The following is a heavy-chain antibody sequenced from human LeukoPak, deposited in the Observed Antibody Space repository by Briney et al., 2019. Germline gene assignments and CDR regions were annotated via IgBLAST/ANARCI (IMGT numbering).Heavy chain of an antibody. V-gene: IGHV3-74*01. CDR3: ARGPYSSGSSADY. CDR1: GFSFRSCW. Sequence: PGGSLRLSCAASGFSFRSCWMHWVRQAPGKELVWVSRINGDGSTTNYADSVRGRFTISRDNAKNTLYLQMNSLRADDTAVYYCARGPYSSGSSADYWGQGTLVTVSS. D-gene: IGHD6-19*01. J-gene: IGHJ4*02. CDR2: INGDGSTT.